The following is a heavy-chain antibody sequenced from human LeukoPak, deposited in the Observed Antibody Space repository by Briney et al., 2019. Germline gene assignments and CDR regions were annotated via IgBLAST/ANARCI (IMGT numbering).Heavy chain of an antibody. V-gene: IGHV3-66*01. Sequence: GGSLRLSCAASGFTVSSNYMSWVRQAPGKGLEWVSVIYYSGNTYYTDSVRGRFTISADNFKNTVYLQMNSLRAEDTAVYYCARGIIDYSGYDYWGQGTLVTVSS. CDR1: GFTVSSNY. CDR2: IYYSGNT. D-gene: IGHD5-12*01. CDR3: ARGIIDYSGYDY. J-gene: IGHJ4*02.